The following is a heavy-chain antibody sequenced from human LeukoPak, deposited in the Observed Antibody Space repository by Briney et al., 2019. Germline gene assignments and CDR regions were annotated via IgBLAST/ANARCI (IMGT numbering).Heavy chain of an antibody. CDR3: ARGSPTVTDCYFDL. J-gene: IGHJ2*01. Sequence: GGSLRLSCAASGFTFSSYSMNWVRQAPGKGLEWVSSISSISSYIYYAGSVKGRFTISRDNAKNSLYLQMSSLRAEDTAVDYCARGSPTVTDCYFDLWGRGTLVTVSS. CDR2: ISSISSYI. CDR1: GFTFSSYS. V-gene: IGHV3-21*01. D-gene: IGHD4-11*01.